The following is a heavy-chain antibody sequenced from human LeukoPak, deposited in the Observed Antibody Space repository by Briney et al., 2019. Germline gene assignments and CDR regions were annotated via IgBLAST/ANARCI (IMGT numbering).Heavy chain of an antibody. Sequence: GGTLRLSCAASGFTFTGYGMSWVRQAPGKGLDWVSAISATGSHTYYADSVKGRFTISRDNSKNTLYLQMNSLRAEDTALYYCARDGIIGAATFDIWGQGTMVTVSS. J-gene: IGHJ3*02. CDR2: ISATGSHT. D-gene: IGHD2-15*01. CDR3: ARDGIIGAATFDI. V-gene: IGHV3-23*01. CDR1: GFTFTGYG.